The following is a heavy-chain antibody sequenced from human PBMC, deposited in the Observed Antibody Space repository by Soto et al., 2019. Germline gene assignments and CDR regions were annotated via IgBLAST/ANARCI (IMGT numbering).Heavy chain of an antibody. CDR1: GFTFSSYA. V-gene: IGHV3-30-3*01. CDR2: ISYDGSNK. D-gene: IGHD1-7*01. Sequence: QVQLVESGGGVVQPGRSLRLSCAASGFTFSSYAMHWVRQAPGKGLEWVAVISYDGSNKYYADSVKGRFTISRDNSKNTLYLQMNRLRAEDTAVYYCAIVTRAGTTQYYSYYYGMDVCGQGTTVTVSS. CDR3: AIVTRAGTTQYYSYYYGMDV. J-gene: IGHJ6*02.